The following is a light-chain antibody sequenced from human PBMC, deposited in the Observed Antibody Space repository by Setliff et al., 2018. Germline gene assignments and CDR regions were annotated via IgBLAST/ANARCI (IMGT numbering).Light chain of an antibody. CDR1: SSDVGGYNY. V-gene: IGLV2-8*01. J-gene: IGLJ1*01. CDR3: SSYAGSNNFPYV. CDR2: EVS. Sequence: QSALTQPASVSGSPGQSITISCTGTSSDVGGYNYVSWYQQHPGKAPKLMIYEVSKRPSGVPDRFSGSKSGNTASLTVSGLQAEDEADYYCSSYAGSNNFPYVFGTGTKATVL.